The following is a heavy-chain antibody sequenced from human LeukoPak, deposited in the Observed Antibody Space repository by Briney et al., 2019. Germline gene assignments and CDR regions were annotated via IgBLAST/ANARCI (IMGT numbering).Heavy chain of an antibody. CDR2: MNPNSGNT. CDR3: ARGELRYFDWLRT. Sequence: ASVKVSCRASGYMFTRFGINWVRQAPGQGLEWMGWMNPNSGNTGYAQKFQGRVTMTRNTSISTAYMELSSLRSEDTAVYYCARGELRYFDWLRTWGQGTMVTVSS. D-gene: IGHD3-9*01. J-gene: IGHJ3*01. CDR1: GYMFTRFG. V-gene: IGHV1-8*01.